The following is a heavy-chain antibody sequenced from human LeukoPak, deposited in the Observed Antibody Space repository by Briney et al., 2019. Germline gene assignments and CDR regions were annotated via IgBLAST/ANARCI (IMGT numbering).Heavy chain of an antibody. CDR1: GNTFISYY. J-gene: IGHJ5*01. CDR3: ARAFYSSSWFDY. CDR2: INPSGGST. V-gene: IGHV1-46*01. D-gene: IGHD6-13*01. Sequence: GASVKVSCKASGNTFISYYIHWVRQAPGQGLEWMGIINPSGGSTTYAQKLQGRVTMTTDTSTSTAYMELRSLRSDDTAVYYCARAFYSSSWFDYWGQGTLVTVSS.